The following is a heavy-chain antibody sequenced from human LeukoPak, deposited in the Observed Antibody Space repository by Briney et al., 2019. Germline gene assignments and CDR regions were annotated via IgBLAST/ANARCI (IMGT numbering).Heavy chain of an antibody. CDR3: ARVNQGCSGGSCYFRFWFDP. CDR2: ISAYNGNT. Sequence: APVEVSCKASGYTFTSYGISWVRRAPGQGLEWMGWISAYNGNTNYAQKLQGRVTMTTDTSTSTAYMELRSLRSDDTAVYYCARVNQGCSGGSCYFRFWFDPWGQGTLVTVSS. V-gene: IGHV1-18*01. D-gene: IGHD2-15*01. CDR1: GYTFTSYG. J-gene: IGHJ5*02.